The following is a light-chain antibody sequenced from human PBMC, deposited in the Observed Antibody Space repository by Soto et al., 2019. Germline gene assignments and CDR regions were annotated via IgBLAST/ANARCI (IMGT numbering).Light chain of an antibody. V-gene: IGKV1-13*02. CDR1: QDIRND. J-gene: IGKJ2*01. CDR2: DAS. Sequence: AIQMTQFPSSLSASVRDRVTVTCRASQDIRNDLGWYQQKPGKAPKLLIYDASSLESGVPSRFSGRGSGTEFTLTISSLQPDDCATYYCHTYNSYSLHTFGQGTKVDIK. CDR3: HTYNSYSLHT.